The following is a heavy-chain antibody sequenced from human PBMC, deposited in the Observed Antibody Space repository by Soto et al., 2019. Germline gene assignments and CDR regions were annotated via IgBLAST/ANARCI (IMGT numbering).Heavy chain of an antibody. CDR3: AKGGYYYDTTGYY. J-gene: IGHJ4*02. D-gene: IGHD3-22*01. V-gene: IGHV3-23*01. CDR1: GFTFSSFA. Sequence: EVQLLESGGGLVQPGGSLRLSCAASGFTFSSFAMSWVRQAPGEGLEWVSSITGSGGSTYYADSVKGRFTISRDNSKNTLYLQMSSLRAEDTAVYYCAKGGYYYDTTGYYWGQGNLVTVSS. CDR2: ITGSGGST.